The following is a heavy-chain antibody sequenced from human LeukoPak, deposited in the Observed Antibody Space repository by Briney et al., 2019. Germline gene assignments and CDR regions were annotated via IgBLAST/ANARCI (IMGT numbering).Heavy chain of an antibody. CDR3: AKDSRIQPWLGDYFDY. V-gene: IGHV3-23*01. J-gene: IGHJ4*02. Sequence: GGSLRLSCAASGFTFSSYAMSWVRQAPGKGLEWVSAISGSGGSTYYADSVKGRFTISRDNSKNTLYLQMNSLRAEDTAVYYCAKDSRIQPWLGDYFDYWGQGTLVTVSS. D-gene: IGHD5-18*01. CDR2: ISGSGGST. CDR1: GFTFSSYA.